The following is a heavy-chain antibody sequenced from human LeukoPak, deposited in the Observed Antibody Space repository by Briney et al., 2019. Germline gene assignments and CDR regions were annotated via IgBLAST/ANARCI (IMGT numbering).Heavy chain of an antibody. CDR2: IYRGGDT. J-gene: IGHJ4*02. D-gene: IGHD6-13*01. V-gene: IGHV3-53*01. Sequence: PGGSLRLSCAASAFTVSSNYMSWVRQAPGKGLEWVSVIYRGGDTYYADSVKGRFTISRDTSKNTLYLQMNGLRAEDTAVYYCARDPPRLTTIAAAGSLDYWGQGTLVTVSS. CDR3: ARDPPRLTTIAAAGSLDY. CDR1: AFTVSSNY.